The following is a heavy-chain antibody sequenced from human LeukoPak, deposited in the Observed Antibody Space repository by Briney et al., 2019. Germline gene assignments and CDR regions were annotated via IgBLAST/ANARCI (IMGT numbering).Heavy chain of an antibody. V-gene: IGHV3-30*02. Sequence: GGSLRLSCAASGFTFSSYGMHWVRQAPGKGLEWVAFIRYDGSNKYYADSVKGRFTISRDNSKNTLYLQMNSLRAEDTAVYYCAKDGRIPVGSIFGVVRGAFDIWGQGTMVTVSS. CDR1: GFTFSSYG. J-gene: IGHJ3*02. CDR3: AKDGRIPVGSIFGVVRGAFDI. CDR2: IRYDGSNK. D-gene: IGHD3-3*01.